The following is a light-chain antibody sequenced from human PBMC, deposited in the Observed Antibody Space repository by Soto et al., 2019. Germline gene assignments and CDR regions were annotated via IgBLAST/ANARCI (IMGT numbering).Light chain of an antibody. V-gene: IGKV1-17*01. CDR2: AAS. CDR1: HGVKTA. CDR3: LQHCSYPLT. Sequence: DIRRSQSPSSVSASVGDICAITWRATHGVKTALGWYQQNPGKAPKRLIYAASRLQSGVPSRFRGSGSGTELTLPLSSLHPEDFASYHCLQHCSYPLTFARGTKVDIK. J-gene: IGKJ1*01.